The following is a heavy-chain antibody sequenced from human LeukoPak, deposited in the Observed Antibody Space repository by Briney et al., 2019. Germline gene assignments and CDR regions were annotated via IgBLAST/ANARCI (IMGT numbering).Heavy chain of an antibody. CDR2: IHPNRGDT. CDR1: GYIFTDYY. Sequence: ASVKVSCKASGYIFTDYYMHWVRQAPGQGLEWMGWIHPNRGDTNYPQKFQGRVTMTRDTSISTAYMDLRRLTSDDTAVYYCARGDYYETSGEAFDIWGQGTMVTVSS. D-gene: IGHD3-22*01. CDR3: ARGDYYETSGEAFDI. J-gene: IGHJ3*02. V-gene: IGHV1-2*02.